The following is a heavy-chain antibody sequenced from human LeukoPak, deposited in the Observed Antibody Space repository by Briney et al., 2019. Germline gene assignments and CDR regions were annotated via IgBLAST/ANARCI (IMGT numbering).Heavy chain of an antibody. Sequence: GRSLRLSCVVAGLTFDYYGMSWVRQAPGKVLEWVSGINWNGGTTTYADSVKGRFTISRDNAKNSLYLQMNSLRVEDTAFYYCARNSGANVYTYSFQYWGRGTLVTVSS. CDR2: INWNGGTT. D-gene: IGHD1-26*01. V-gene: IGHV3-20*04. CDR3: ARNSGANVYTYSFQY. CDR1: GLTFDYYG. J-gene: IGHJ4*02.